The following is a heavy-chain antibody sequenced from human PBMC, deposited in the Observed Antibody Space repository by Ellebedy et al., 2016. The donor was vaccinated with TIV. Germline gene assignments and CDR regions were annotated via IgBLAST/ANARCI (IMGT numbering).Heavy chain of an antibody. CDR1: GYTFTGYY. Sequence: ASVKVSCKASGYTFTGYYMHWVRQAPGQGLEWMGWINPNSGGTKYAQKFQGRVTMTRDTSTSTVYMVLSSLRSDDTAVYYCARDNATTTFDYWGQGALVTVSS. V-gene: IGHV1-2*02. J-gene: IGHJ4*02. CDR3: ARDNATTTFDY. D-gene: IGHD4-17*01. CDR2: INPNSGGT.